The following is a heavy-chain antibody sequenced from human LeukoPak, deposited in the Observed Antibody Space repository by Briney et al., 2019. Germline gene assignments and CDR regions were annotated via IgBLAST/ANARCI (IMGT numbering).Heavy chain of an antibody. CDR2: INPNSGGT. J-gene: IGHJ6*03. CDR3: ATMGYSYGPPRGGYYYYYMDV. Sequence: ASVKVSCKASGYTFTGYYMHWVRQAPGQGLEWMGWINPNSGGTNYAQKFQGRVTMTRDTSISTAYMELSRLRSDDTAVYYCATMGYSYGPPRGGYYYYYMDVWGKGTTVTVSS. CDR1: GYTFTGYY. V-gene: IGHV1-2*02. D-gene: IGHD5-18*01.